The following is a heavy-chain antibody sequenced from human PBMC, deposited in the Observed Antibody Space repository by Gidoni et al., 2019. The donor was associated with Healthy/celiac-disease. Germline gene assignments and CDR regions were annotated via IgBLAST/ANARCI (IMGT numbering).Heavy chain of an antibody. CDR2: MSSSSSTI. D-gene: IGHD4-17*01. CDR3: ARDLSMTTVTTGSDY. CDR1: GFTFSRYS. Sequence: EVQLVESGGGLVQPGGSLRLSCAASGFTFSRYSMNWVRQAPGKGLAWVSYMSSSSSTIYYADSVKGRFTISRDNAKNSLYLQMNSLRDEDTAVYYCARDLSMTTVTTGSDYWGQGTLVTVSS. J-gene: IGHJ4*02. V-gene: IGHV3-48*02.